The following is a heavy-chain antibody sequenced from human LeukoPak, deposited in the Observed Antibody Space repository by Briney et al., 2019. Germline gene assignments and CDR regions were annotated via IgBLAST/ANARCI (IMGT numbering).Heavy chain of an antibody. V-gene: IGHV3-15*01. CDR2: IKSKTDGGTT. J-gene: IGHJ3*02. Sequence: GGSLRLSCAASGFTFSNAWMSWVRQAPGKGLEWVGRIKSKTDGGTTDYAAPVKGRFTISRDDSKNTLYLQMNSLKTEDTAVYYCTTDGGYSYGYVVYAFDIWGQGTTVTVSS. D-gene: IGHD5-18*01. CDR1: GFTFSNAW. CDR3: TTDGGYSYGYVVYAFDI.